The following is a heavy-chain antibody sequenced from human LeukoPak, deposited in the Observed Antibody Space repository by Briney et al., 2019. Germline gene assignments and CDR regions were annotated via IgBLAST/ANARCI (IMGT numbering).Heavy chain of an antibody. V-gene: IGHV3-23*01. CDR3: AKVVINWPDP. D-gene: IGHD3-22*01. CDR2: ISGSGGST. Sequence: GGSLRLSCAASGFSFSSYAMSWVRQAPGKGLEWVSAISGSGGSTHYADSVKGRCTISRDNSKNTLYLQMNSLRAEDTAVYYCAKVVINWPDPWGQGTLVTVSS. J-gene: IGHJ5*02. CDR1: GFSFSSYA.